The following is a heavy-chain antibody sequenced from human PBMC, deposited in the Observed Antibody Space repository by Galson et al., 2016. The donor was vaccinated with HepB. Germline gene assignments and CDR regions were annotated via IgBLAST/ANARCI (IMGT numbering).Heavy chain of an antibody. J-gene: IGHJ5*02. D-gene: IGHD4-23*01. Sequence: SLRLSCAASGFSFGTYWMTWVRQAPGKGLEWVANIKQDASEQYYVDSVRGRFTISRDNAKNSLFLQMNNLRAEDTALYYCARDKDMWDYGGIKFDRWGQGTLVTVAS. CDR3: ARDKDMWDYGGIKFDR. CDR2: IKQDASEQ. V-gene: IGHV3-7*03. CDR1: GFSFGTYW.